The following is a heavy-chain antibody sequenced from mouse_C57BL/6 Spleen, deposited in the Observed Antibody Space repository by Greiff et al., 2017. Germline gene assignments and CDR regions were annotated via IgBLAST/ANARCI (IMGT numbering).Heavy chain of an antibody. CDR3: ARRRYYGRAMDY. J-gene: IGHJ4*01. V-gene: IGHV1-50*01. Sequence: QVQLQQPGAELVKPGASVKLSCKASGYTFTSYWMQWVKQRPGQGLEWIGEIDPSDSYTNYNQKFKGKATLTVDTSSSTAYMQLSSLTSEDSAVYYCARRRYYGRAMDYWGQGTSVTVSS. D-gene: IGHD1-1*01. CDR1: GYTFTSYW. CDR2: IDPSDSYT.